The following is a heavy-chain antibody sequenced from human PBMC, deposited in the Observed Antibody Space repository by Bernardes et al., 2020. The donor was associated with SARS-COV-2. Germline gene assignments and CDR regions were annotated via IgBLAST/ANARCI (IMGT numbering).Heavy chain of an antibody. CDR3: ARRLPVRGVEYTWFDP. D-gene: IGHD3-10*01. CDR1: GYTFSSYG. Sequence: ASVKVSCKASGYTFSSYGMNWVRQAPGQGLEWMGWINTNTGNPMYAQDFTGRFVFSLDTSVSTAYLQISNLKVEDTAIYYCARRLPVRGVEYTWFDPWGQGTLVTVSS. J-gene: IGHJ5*02. CDR2: INTNTGNP. V-gene: IGHV7-4-1*02.